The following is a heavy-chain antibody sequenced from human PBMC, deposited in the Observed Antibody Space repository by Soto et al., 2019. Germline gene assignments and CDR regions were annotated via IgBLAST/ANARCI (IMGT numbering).Heavy chain of an antibody. J-gene: IGHJ6*01. CDR2: IIPIFGTA. CDR3: ASAYCGGDCYPGHYYGMEV. Sequence: SVKVSCKASGCTFSSYAISWVRQAPGQGLEWMGGIIPIFGTANYAQKFQGRVTITADESTSTAYMELSSLRSEDTAVYYCASAYCGGDCYPGHYYGMEVWGQGTMVNVS. CDR1: GCTFSSYA. V-gene: IGHV1-69*13. D-gene: IGHD2-21*02.